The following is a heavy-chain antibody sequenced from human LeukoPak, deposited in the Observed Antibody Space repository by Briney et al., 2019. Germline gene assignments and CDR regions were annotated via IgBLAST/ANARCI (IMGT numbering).Heavy chain of an antibody. CDR2: ISSSGSTI. CDR1: GFTFSDYY. CDR3: ARVAAAGSGSDYFDY. Sequence: GWSLRLSCAASGFTFSDYYMSWIRQAPGKGLEWVSYISSSGSTIYYADSVKSRFTISRDNAKNSLYLRMNSLRAEDTAVYYCARVAAAGSGSDYFDYWGQGTLVTVSS. J-gene: IGHJ4*02. D-gene: IGHD6-13*01. V-gene: IGHV3-11*01.